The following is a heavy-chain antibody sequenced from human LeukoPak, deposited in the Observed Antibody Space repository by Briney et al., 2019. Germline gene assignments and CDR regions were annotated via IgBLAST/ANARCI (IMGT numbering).Heavy chain of an antibody. J-gene: IGHJ4*02. CDR3: ARGWQLWFGYFDY. CDR1: GFNIRNHW. V-gene: IGHV3-7*01. D-gene: IGHD5-18*01. Sequence: GGSLRLSCVASGFNIRNHWMSWVRQTPGTGLEWVATMKEDGTEKDYVDAVKGRFTISRDNAMNSLYLQMNSLRTEDTAVYYCARGWQLWFGYFDYWGQGTLVTVSS. CDR2: MKEDGTEK.